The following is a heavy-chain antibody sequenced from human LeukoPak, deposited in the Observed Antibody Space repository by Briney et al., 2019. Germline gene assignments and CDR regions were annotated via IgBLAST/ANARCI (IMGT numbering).Heavy chain of an antibody. V-gene: IGHV3-30-3*01. D-gene: IGHD2-15*01. J-gene: IGHJ1*01. Sequence: PGGSLRLSCAASGSTFSAYAMHWVRQAPGKGLEWVAVIPYDGTNEYYADSVKGRFTISRDNSKNTLYLQMNSLRAEDTAVYYCASLGYCSGGSCPRTGDFQHWGQGTLVTVSS. CDR1: GSTFSAYA. CDR3: ASLGYCSGGSCPRTGDFQH. CDR2: IPYDGTNE.